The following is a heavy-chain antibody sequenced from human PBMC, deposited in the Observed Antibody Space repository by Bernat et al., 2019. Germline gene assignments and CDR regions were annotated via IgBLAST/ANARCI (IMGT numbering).Heavy chain of an antibody. CDR1: GSTFSDYS. Sequence: VQLVESGGGVVQPGGSLRLSCVASGSTFSDYSLHWVRQAPGKGLEWVAVVSYDGRNKYYAGSVQARFIISRDDSENTLYLQMDSLKSEDTAVYYCVRDGAALYYYHGMDVWGRGTTVTVSS. CDR3: VRDGAALYYYHGMDV. V-gene: IGHV3-30*04. D-gene: IGHD6-25*01. CDR2: VSYDGRNK. J-gene: IGHJ6*02.